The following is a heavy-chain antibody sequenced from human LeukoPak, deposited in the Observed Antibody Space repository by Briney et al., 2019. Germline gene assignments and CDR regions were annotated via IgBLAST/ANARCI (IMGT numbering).Heavy chain of an antibody. CDR2: ISYDGSNK. J-gene: IGHJ4*02. D-gene: IGHD3-22*01. CDR3: ARDYSLEYPTYDSRLDY. V-gene: IGHV3-30-3*01. Sequence: PGRSLRLSCAASGFTFSSYAMHWVRQAPGKGLEWVAVISYDGSNKYYADSVKGRFTISRDNSKNTLYLQKNSLRAEDTAVYYCARDYSLEYPTYDSRLDYWGQGTLVTVSS. CDR1: GFTFSSYA.